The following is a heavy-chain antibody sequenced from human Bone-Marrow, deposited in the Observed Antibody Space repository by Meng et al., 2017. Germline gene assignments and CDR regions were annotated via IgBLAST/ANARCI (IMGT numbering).Heavy chain of an antibody. CDR2: IKKDGSEK. J-gene: IGHJ4*02. Sequence: GGSLRLSCAASGFTFSSYWMTWVRQPPGKGLEWVANIKKDGSEKYYVDSVKGRFTISRENAKNSLYLKMNSLRAEDTAVYYCARDFAFWYYFDYWGQGTLVTVSS. D-gene: IGHD3-3*01. CDR3: ARDFAFWYYFDY. CDR1: GFTFSSYW. V-gene: IGHV3-7*01.